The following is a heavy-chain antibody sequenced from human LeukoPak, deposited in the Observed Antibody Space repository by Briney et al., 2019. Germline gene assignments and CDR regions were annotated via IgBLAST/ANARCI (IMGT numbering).Heavy chain of an antibody. CDR1: GGYIITSDHY. CDR3: ARERYYYGGKTWFDP. J-gene: IGHJ5*02. D-gene: IGHD4-23*01. CDR2: IYYTGST. V-gene: IGHV4-39*07. Sequence: SETLSLTCSVSGGYIITSDHYWGWIRQPPGKGLEWIGSIYYTGSTSTNPFFKSRVTLSADTSKNQFSLNLTSVTAADTAVYYCARERYYYGGKTWFDPWGQGTLVTVSS.